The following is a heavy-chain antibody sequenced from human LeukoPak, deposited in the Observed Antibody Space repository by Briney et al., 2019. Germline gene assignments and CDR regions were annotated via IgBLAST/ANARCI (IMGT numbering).Heavy chain of an antibody. CDR3: AKGSGSTSAGFMDV. CDR1: GFTFSSYV. V-gene: IGHV3-30*02. D-gene: IGHD3-10*01. CDR2: IRYDGSNK. J-gene: IGHJ6*03. Sequence: GGSLRLSCAASGFTFSSYVMHWVRQAPGKGLEWVAFIRYDGSNKYYADSVKGRFTISRDNSKNTLYLQMNSLRAEDTAVYYCAKGSGSTSAGFMDVWGKGTTVTVSS.